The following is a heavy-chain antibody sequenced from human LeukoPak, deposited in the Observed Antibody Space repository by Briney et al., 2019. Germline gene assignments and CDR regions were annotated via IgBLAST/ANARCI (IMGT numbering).Heavy chain of an antibody. V-gene: IGHV3-23*01. CDR2: ISGSGGST. D-gene: IGHD6-19*01. CDR3: AKDTVNSGSSY. Sequence: GGSLRLSCAASGFTFSTSSMSWVRQAPGKGLEWVSAISGSGGSTYYADSVKGRFTISRDNSKNTLYLQMNRLRAAETAVYYCAKDTVNSGSSYWGQGTLVTVSS. CDR1: GFTFSTSS. J-gene: IGHJ4*02.